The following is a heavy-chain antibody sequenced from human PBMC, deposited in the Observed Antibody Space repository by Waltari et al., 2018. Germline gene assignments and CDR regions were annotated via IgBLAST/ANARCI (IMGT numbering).Heavy chain of an antibody. CDR3: ARRALGWFDP. V-gene: IGHV3-11*04. J-gene: IGHJ5*02. CDR2: ISSSGTTI. D-gene: IGHD3-10*01. Sequence: QVQLVESGGDLVKTGGSLRLSCAASGFIFSDYYMSWIRQAPGKGREWVSHISSSGTTIQYADTVKGRFTVSRDNAKNSLYLQMNSLRVEDTAVYYCARRALGWFDPWGQGTLVSVSS. CDR1: GFIFSDYY.